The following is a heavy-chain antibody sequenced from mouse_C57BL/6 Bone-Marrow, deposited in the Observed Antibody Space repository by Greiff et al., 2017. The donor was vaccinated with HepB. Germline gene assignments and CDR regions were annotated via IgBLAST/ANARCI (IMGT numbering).Heavy chain of an antibody. J-gene: IGHJ4*01. Sequence: QVQLQQSGAELVRPGSSVKLSCKASGYTFTSYWMHWVKQRPIQGLEWIGNIDPSDSETHYNQKFKDKATLTVDKSSSTAYMQLSSLKSEDSAVYYCARGGPYAMDYWGQGTSVTVSS. V-gene: IGHV1-52*01. CDR1: GYTFTSYW. CDR2: IDPSDSET. CDR3: ARGGPYAMDY.